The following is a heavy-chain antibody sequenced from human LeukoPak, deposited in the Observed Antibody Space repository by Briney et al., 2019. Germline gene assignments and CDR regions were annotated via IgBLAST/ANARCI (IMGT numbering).Heavy chain of an antibody. J-gene: IGHJ4*02. V-gene: IGHV4-59*13. D-gene: IGHD6-19*01. CDR3: AREGWYSSGWYFDY. Sequence: SETLSLTCTVSGGSIRRYYWRWIRQPPGKGLVGMGYIYSSGSTNKNPALKSRVTISVDTSNNQFSLKLSSVTAADTAVYYCAREGWYSSGWYFDYWGQGTLVTVSS. CDR2: IYSSGST. CDR1: GGSIRRYY.